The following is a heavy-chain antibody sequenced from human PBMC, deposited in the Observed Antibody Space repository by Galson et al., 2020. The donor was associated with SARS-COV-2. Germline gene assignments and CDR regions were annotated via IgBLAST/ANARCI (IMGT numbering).Heavy chain of an antibody. CDR1: GFSLSTSGMC. V-gene: IGHV2-70*01. CDR2: IDWDDDK. CDR3: ARIPHLPLTGTIRSVYYYGMDV. D-gene: IGHD1-20*01. Sequence: SGPTLVKPTQTLTLTCTFSGFSLSTSGMCVSWIRQPPGKALEWLALIDWDDDKYYSTSLKTRLTISKDTSKNQVVLTMTNMDPVDTATYYCARIPHLPLTGTIRSVYYYGMDVWGQGTTVTVSS. J-gene: IGHJ6*02.